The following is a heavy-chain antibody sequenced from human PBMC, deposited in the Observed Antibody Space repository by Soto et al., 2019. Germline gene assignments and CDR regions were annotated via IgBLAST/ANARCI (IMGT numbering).Heavy chain of an antibody. V-gene: IGHV2-5*01. CDR1: GFSLSTSGVG. D-gene: IGHD6-19*01. CDR2: IYCYDDK. CDR3: ANRPIVGDSSGWYGGWCDY. J-gene: IGHJ4*02. Sequence: QITFKASGPTLVKPTQPLTLTCTFSGFSLSTSGVGVGWSRQPPGKALEWLALIYCYDDKRYSPSLKSRLTITKDTSKHQVVLTMTNMDPVDTATYYCANRPIVGDSSGWYGGWCDYWGQGTMVTVSS.